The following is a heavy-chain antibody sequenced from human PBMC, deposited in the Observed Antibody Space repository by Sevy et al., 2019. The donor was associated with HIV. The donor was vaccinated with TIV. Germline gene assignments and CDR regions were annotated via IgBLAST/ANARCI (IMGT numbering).Heavy chain of an antibody. CDR2: IWYDGSNK. Sequence: GGSLRLSCAASGFTFSSYGMHWVRQAPGKGLEWVAVIWYDGSNKYYADSVKGRFTISRDNSKNTLYLQMNSLRAEDTAVYYCARVSSRCSSTSCYIAGGYGMDVWGQGTTVTVSS. CDR1: GFTFSSYG. V-gene: IGHV3-33*01. CDR3: ARVSSRCSSTSCYIAGGYGMDV. D-gene: IGHD2-2*02. J-gene: IGHJ6*02.